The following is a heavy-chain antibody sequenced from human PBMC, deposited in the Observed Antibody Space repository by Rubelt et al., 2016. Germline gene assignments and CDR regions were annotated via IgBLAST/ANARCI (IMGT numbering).Heavy chain of an antibody. D-gene: IGHD3-3*01. J-gene: IGHJ6*02. CDR3: AREGHDFWSGYRYGMDV. Sequence: VQLVESGGGLVKPGGSLRLSCAASGFTFSSYGMHWVRQAPGKGLEWVAVIWYDGSNKYYADSVKGRFPISRDNSKNTLYLQMNSLRAEDTAGYYCAREGHDFWSGYRYGMDVWGQGTTVTVSS. CDR1: GFTFSSYG. V-gene: IGHV3-33*08. CDR2: IWYDGSNK.